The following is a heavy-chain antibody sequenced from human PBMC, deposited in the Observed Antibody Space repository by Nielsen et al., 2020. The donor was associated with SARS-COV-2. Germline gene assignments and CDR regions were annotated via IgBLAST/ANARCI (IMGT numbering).Heavy chain of an antibody. CDR3: ARESSGYDHYNYGMDV. V-gene: IGHV4-31*03. Sequence: LSCTVSGGSISSGGYYWSWIRHHPGKDLEWIGYIYFSGRTCYNPSLKSRVTISVDTSKNQFSLSLRSVTAADTAVYYCARESSGYDHYNYGMDVRGQGTTVTVSS. J-gene: IGHJ6*02. CDR2: IYFSGRT. CDR1: GGSISSGGYY. D-gene: IGHD5-12*01.